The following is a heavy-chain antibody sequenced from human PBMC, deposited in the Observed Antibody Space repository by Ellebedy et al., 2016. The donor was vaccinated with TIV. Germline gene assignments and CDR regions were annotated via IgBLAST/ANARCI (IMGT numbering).Heavy chain of an antibody. Sequence: PGGSLRLSCAASGFTFSNSAMSWVRQAPGQGLQWVAGISGSGGSTYYAESVKGRFTISRDTSKNTVNLQMNSLIVEDTAIYYCAKDLFYESVGPFDYWGQGTLVTVSS. CDR3: AKDLFYESVGPFDY. D-gene: IGHD3-22*01. J-gene: IGHJ4*02. CDR1: GFTFSNSA. V-gene: IGHV3-23*01. CDR2: ISGSGGST.